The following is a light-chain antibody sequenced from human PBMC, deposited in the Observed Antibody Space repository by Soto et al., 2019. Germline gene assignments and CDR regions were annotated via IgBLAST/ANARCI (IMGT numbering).Light chain of an antibody. CDR1: SSDVGGYNY. Sequence: QSALTQPASVSGSPGQSITISCTGTSSDVGGYNYVSWNQQHPGKAPKLMIYEVSNRPSGVSNRFSGSKSGNTASLTISGLQAEDEADYYCSSYTSSSILFGTGTKLTVL. J-gene: IGLJ1*01. CDR2: EVS. V-gene: IGLV2-14*01. CDR3: SSYTSSSIL.